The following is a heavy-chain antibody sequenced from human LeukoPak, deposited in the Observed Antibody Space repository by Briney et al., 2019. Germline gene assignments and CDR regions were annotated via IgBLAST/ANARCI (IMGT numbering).Heavy chain of an antibody. D-gene: IGHD6-13*01. Sequence: ASVKVSCKASVYTFTSYYMHWVRQAPGQGLEWMGIINPSGAGTSYAQKFQGRVTMTRDTSTSTVYMELSSLRSEDTAVYYCARDQGIAAAALDYWGQGTLVTVSS. CDR2: INPSGAGT. CDR3: ARDQGIAAAALDY. CDR1: VYTFTSYY. V-gene: IGHV1-46*01. J-gene: IGHJ4*02.